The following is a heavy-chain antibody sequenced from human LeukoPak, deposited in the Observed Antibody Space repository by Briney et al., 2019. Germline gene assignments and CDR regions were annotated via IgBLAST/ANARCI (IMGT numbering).Heavy chain of an antibody. D-gene: IGHD3-3*01. CDR2: IYTSGST. CDR3: ARVGDFWSGYYYYYMDV. CDR1: GGSISSYY. V-gene: IGHV4-4*07. Sequence: SEALSLTCTVSGGSISSYYWSWIRQPAGKGLEGIGRIYTSGSTNHNPSLKSRVTMSVDTSKNQFSLKLRSVTAADTAVYYCARVGDFWSGYYYYYMDVWGKGTTVTVSS. J-gene: IGHJ6*03.